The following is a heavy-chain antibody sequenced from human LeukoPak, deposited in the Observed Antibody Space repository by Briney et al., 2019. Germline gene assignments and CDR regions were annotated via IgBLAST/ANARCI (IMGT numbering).Heavy chain of an antibody. CDR1: GGSFSGYY. Sequence: SETLSLTCAVYGGSFSGYYWSWIRQPPGKGLEWIGEINHSGSTNYNPSLKRRVTISVDTSKNQFSLKLSSVTAADTAVYYCAREPRRYSYGSGIDYWGQGTLVTVSS. CDR2: INHSGST. J-gene: IGHJ4*02. V-gene: IGHV4-34*01. CDR3: AREPRRYSYGSGIDY. D-gene: IGHD5-18*01.